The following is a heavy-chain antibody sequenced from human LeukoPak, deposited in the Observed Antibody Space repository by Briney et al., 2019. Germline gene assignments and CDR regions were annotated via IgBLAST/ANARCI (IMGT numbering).Heavy chain of an antibody. V-gene: IGHV4-30-2*01. D-gene: IGHD5-18*01. CDR2: IYHSGST. J-gene: IGHJ5*02. Sequence: SQTLSLTCAVSGGSISSGGYSWSWIRQPPGKGLEWIGYIYHSGSTYYNPSLKSRVTISVDTSKNQFSLKLSSVTAADTAVYYCAISSGYSYGYNWFDPWGQGTLVTASS. CDR3: AISSGYSYGYNWFDP. CDR1: GGSISSGGYS.